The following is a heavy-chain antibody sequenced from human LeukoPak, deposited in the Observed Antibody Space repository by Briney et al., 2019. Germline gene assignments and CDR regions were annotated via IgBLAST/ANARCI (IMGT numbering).Heavy chain of an antibody. CDR3: ARDRNWAYDTSGPNAFDI. V-gene: IGHV3-66*01. CDR2: IHSDGTT. D-gene: IGHD3-22*01. J-gene: IGHJ3*02. CDR1: GFTVSSNY. Sequence: GGSLRLSCAASGFTVSSNYMNWVRQAPGKGLEWVSVIHSDGTTNYGDSVKGRFTISRDHSKNTLYLQMNSLRAEDTAVYYCARDRNWAYDTSGPNAFDIWGQGTMVTVSS.